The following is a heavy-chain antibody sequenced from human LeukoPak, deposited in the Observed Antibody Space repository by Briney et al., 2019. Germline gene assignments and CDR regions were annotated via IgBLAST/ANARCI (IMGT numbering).Heavy chain of an antibody. CDR3: AFRGVIPNYFDY. V-gene: IGHV1-18*01. J-gene: IGHJ4*02. CDR2: ISAYNGDT. D-gene: IGHD3-10*01. CDR1: GYTFKTYS. Sequence: ASVKVSCKASGYTFKTYSFTWVGQPSEQGFGWLGRISAYNGDTNYAQKFQGRVALTADTLTRTGYMELTSLRSDDTAVYYCAFRGVIPNYFDYWGQGSLVTVSS.